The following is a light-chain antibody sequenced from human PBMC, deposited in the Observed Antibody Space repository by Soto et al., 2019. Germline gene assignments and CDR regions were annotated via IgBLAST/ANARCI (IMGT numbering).Light chain of an antibody. Sequence: QSALTQPRSVSGSPGQPATISCTGTSSDVGGYNYDSWFQQHPGKAPRLMIYDVGKRPSGVPDRFSGSKSGDTASLTISGLQADDEADYYCCSYAGSNTWVFGGGTKLTVL. CDR3: CSYAGSNTWV. CDR2: DVG. V-gene: IGLV2-11*01. J-gene: IGLJ3*02. CDR1: SSDVGGYNY.